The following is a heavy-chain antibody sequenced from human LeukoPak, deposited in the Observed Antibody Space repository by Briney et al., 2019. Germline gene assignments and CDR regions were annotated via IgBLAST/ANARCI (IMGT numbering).Heavy chain of an antibody. J-gene: IGHJ6*02. Sequence: SETLSLTCAAYGGSFSDYYWTWIRQSPGEGLEWIGEINHSGATDYNPSLKSRVTISVDTSKNQFSLKVRSVTAADTAVYYCARRVRGVSFYYYNGMDVWGQGTTVTVSS. CDR2: INHSGAT. V-gene: IGHV4-34*01. D-gene: IGHD3-10*01. CDR3: ARRVRGVSFYYYNGMDV. CDR1: GGSFSDYY.